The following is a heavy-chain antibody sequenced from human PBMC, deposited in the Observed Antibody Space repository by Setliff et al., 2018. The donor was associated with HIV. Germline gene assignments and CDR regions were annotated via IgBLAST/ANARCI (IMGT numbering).Heavy chain of an antibody. D-gene: IGHD3-3*01. CDR1: GFTFSSYS. J-gene: IGHJ5*02. CDR3: ARGGPLEWSYYPRPNWFDP. CDR2: ISSSSSYI. Sequence: GSLRLSCAASGFTFSSYSMNWVRQAPGKWLEWVSSISSSSSYIFYADSVKGRFTISRDNAKNTLYLQMNSLRAEDTAVYYCARGGPLEWSYYPRPNWFDPWGQGTLVTVSS. V-gene: IGHV3-21*01.